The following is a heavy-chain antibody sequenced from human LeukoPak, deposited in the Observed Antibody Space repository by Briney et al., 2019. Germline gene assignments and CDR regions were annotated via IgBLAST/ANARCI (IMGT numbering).Heavy chain of an antibody. J-gene: IGHJ6*03. V-gene: IGHV4-39*01. D-gene: IGHD6-19*01. CDR2: KYYSGST. Sequence: SETLSLTCAVSGGSISSSRYYGGWIRQPPGKGLEWIGSKYYSGSTYYNPSLKNRVTISVDTSKNQFSLKLSSVTAADTAVYYCARNIAVAGRGDYMDVWGKGTTVTISS. CDR1: GGSISSSRYY. CDR3: ARNIAVAGRGDYMDV.